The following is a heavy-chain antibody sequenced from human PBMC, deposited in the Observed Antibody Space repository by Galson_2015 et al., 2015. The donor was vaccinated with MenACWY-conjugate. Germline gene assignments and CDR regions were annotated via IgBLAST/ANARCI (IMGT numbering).Heavy chain of an antibody. D-gene: IGHD3-10*01. CDR1: GFTFSNYV. J-gene: IGHJ5*01. V-gene: IGHV3-23*01. Sequence: SLRLSCAASGFTFSNYVMSWVRQAPGKGLEWVSAISGSGGRTDYADSVKGRFTISRDNSKNTLYLQMNSLRAEDTAVYYCAKRGVYGSGSYFTNNWFDYWGQGTLVTVSS. CDR3: AKRGVYGSGSYFTNNWFDY. CDR2: ISGSGGRT.